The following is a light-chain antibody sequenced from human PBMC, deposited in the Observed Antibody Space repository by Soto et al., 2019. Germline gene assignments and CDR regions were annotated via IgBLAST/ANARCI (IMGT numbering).Light chain of an antibody. CDR3: QQYAHAPFT. V-gene: IGKV3-20*01. CDR1: QSVSSSY. CDR2: GAS. Sequence: EIVLTQSPGTLSLSPGERATLSCRASQSVSSSYLAWYQQKPGQAPRLLIYGASTRATGIPARFSGSGSGTDFTLTISRLEPADFAVFYCQQYAHAPFTFGGGTKVDI. J-gene: IGKJ4*01.